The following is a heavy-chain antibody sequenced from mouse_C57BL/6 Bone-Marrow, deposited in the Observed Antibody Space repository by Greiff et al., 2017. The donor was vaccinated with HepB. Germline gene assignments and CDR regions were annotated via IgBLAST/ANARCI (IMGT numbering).Heavy chain of an antibody. D-gene: IGHD1-1*02. CDR3: ARSGYYASFAY. Sequence: VQLKESGPELVKPGASVKMSCKASGYTFTDYNMHWVKQSHGKSLEWIGYINPNNGGTSYNQKFKGKATLTVNKSSSTAYMELRSLTSEDSAVYYCARSGYYASFAYWGQGTLVTVSA. J-gene: IGHJ3*01. CDR2: INPNNGGT. V-gene: IGHV1-22*01. CDR1: GYTFTDYN.